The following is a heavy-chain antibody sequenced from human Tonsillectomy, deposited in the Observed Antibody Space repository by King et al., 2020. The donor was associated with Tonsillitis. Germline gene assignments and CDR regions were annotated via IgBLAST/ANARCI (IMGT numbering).Heavy chain of an antibody. CDR3: AKDLYYYDSSGYLDY. Sequence: VQLVESGGGVVQPGRSLRLSCAASGFTFSSYGMHWVRQAPGKGLEWVAVISYDGSEKYYADSVKGRFTISRDNSQNTLFLQMNSLRAEDTAVFYCAKDLYYYDSSGYLDYWGQGTLVTVSS. V-gene: IGHV3-30*18. D-gene: IGHD3-22*01. J-gene: IGHJ4*02. CDR1: GFTFSSYG. CDR2: ISYDGSEK.